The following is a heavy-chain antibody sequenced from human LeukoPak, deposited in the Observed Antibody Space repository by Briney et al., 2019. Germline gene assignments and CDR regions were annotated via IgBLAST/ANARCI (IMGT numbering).Heavy chain of an antibody. CDR1: GFNLDDYG. D-gene: IGHD1-26*01. J-gene: IGHJ4*02. Sequence: GRFLRLSCPASGFNLDDYGMHWVRQAPGKGLEWVSGISWNSGSIGYADSVKGRFTISRDNAKNSLYLQMNSLRAEDTALYYCAKDIRLGATFGDYFDHWGQGTLVTVSS. CDR2: ISWNSGSI. CDR3: AKDIRLGATFGDYFDH. V-gene: IGHV3-9*01.